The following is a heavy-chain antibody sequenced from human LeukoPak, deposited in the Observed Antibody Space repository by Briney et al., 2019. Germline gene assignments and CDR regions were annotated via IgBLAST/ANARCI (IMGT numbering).Heavy chain of an antibody. CDR3: ARLREIPVFGVVTKSTSYFDY. V-gene: IGHV3-20*04. Sequence: PGGSLRLSCAASGFTFDDYGMSWVRQAPGKGLEWVSGTNWNGGSTGYADSVKGRFTISRDNARNSLYLQMNSLRAEDTAVYYCARLREIPVFGVVTKSTSYFDYWGQGTLVTVSS. D-gene: IGHD3-3*01. CDR2: TNWNGGST. CDR1: GFTFDDYG. J-gene: IGHJ4*02.